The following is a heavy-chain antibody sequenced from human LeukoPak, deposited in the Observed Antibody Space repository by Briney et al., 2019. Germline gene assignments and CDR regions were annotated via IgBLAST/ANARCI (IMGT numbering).Heavy chain of an antibody. D-gene: IGHD2-2*01. V-gene: IGHV1-2*02. CDR3: ARDEGYCSSASCSAELDY. CDR1: GYTFTGCY. CDR2: INPNSGGT. J-gene: IGHJ4*02. Sequence: GASVKVSCKASGYTFTGCYMHWVRQAPGQGLEWMGWINPNSGGTIYAEKFQGRVTMTRDTSISTAYMELSRLRSDDTAVYYCARDEGYCSSASCSAELDYWGQGTLVTVSS.